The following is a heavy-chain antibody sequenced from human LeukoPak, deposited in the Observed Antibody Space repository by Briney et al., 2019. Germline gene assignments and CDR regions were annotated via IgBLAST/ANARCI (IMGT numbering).Heavy chain of an antibody. J-gene: IGHJ4*02. D-gene: IGHD3-22*01. Sequence: ASVKLSCKASGYTFTDYYIHWVQQAPGKGLEWMGRVDPEDGEILYGAKFQGRDTITADTSTDTVYMEQSSLRSEDTAVYYCASAHYDTSGSYYFDCWGQGTLVTVSS. CDR2: VDPEDGEI. CDR3: ASAHYDTSGSYYFDC. CDR1: GYTFTDYY. V-gene: IGHV1-69-2*01.